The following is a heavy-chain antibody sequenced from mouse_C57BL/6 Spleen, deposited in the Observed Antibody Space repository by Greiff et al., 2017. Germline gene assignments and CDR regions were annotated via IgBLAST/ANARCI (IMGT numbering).Heavy chain of an antibody. D-gene: IGHD2-4*01. CDR1: GYAFSSYW. Sequence: VQLQQSGAELVKPGASVKISCKASGYAFSSYWMNWVKQRPGKGLEWIGQIYPGDGDTNYNGKFKGKATLTADKSSSTAYMQLSSLTSEDSAVYFCARSDDSYYFDYWGQGTTLTVSS. CDR2: IYPGDGDT. V-gene: IGHV1-80*01. CDR3: ARSDDSYYFDY. J-gene: IGHJ2*01.